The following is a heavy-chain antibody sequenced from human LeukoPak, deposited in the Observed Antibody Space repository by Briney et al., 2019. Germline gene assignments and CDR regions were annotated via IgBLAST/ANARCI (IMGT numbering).Heavy chain of an antibody. CDR1: GFTLSDHD. J-gene: IGHJ6*02. CDR3: TRVGLRGVTRDCHALDV. D-gene: IGHD2-21*02. Sequence: GGSLRLSCAASGFTLSDHDMDWVRQVTGKGLEWVAVIFSSGDTYYAGSVKGRFTISRENAKNSLHLQMSSLRAGDTAVYYCTRVGLRGVTRDCHALDVWGQGTTVTVSS. CDR2: IFSSGDT. V-gene: IGHV3-13*01.